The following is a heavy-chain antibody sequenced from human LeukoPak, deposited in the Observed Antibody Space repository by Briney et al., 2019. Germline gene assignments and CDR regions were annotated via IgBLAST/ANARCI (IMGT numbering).Heavy chain of an antibody. V-gene: IGHV4-61*02. Sequence: PSETLSLTCTVSGGSISSGSYYWSWIRQPAGKGLEWIGRIYTSGSTNYNPSLKSRVTISVDTSKNQFSLKLSSVTAADTAVYYCARQVTTVGFYYYYMDVWGKGTTVTVSS. CDR2: IYTSGST. J-gene: IGHJ6*03. D-gene: IGHD4-11*01. CDR1: GGSISSGSYY. CDR3: ARQVTTVGFYYYYMDV.